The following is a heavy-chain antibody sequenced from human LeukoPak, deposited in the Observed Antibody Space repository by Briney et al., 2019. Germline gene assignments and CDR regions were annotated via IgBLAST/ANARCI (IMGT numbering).Heavy chain of an antibody. D-gene: IGHD2-21*02. CDR1: GYTFTSYD. J-gene: IGHJ6*02. Sequence: ASVKVSCKASGYTFTSYDINWVRQATGQGLEWMGWMNPNSGNTGYAQEFQGRVTMTRNTSISTAYMELSSLRSKDTAVYYCSREGYSGGDCYSLYYYYYGMDVWGQGTTVTVSS. V-gene: IGHV1-8*01. CDR3: SREGYSGGDCYSLYYYYYGMDV. CDR2: MNPNSGNT.